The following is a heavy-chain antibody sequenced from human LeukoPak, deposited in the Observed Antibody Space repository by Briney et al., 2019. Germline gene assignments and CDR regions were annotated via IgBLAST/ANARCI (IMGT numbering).Heavy chain of an antibody. D-gene: IGHD1-1*01. CDR2: IYYSGST. Sequence: PSETLALTCTVSGGSSSSYYWSWIRQPPGKGLEWIGYIYYSGSTNYNPSLKSRVTISVDTSKNQFSLKLSSVTAADTAVYYCARSSWNDYYFDYWGQGTLVTVSS. J-gene: IGHJ4*02. CDR1: GGSSSSYY. CDR3: ARSSWNDYYFDY. V-gene: IGHV4-59*01.